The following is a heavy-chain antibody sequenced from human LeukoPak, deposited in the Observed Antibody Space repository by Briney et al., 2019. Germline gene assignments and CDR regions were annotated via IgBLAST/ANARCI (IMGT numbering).Heavy chain of an antibody. D-gene: IGHD6-6*01. CDR2: IYNSETI. V-gene: IGHV4-61*01. J-gene: IGHJ3*02. CDR3: VRVGGASSILSAFDI. CDR1: GGSVNSVSYY. Sequence: SGTLSLTCTVSGGSVNSVSYYWSWIRQPPGKGLEWIGYIYNSETINYNPSLTSRVTISLDTSKNQVSLKLTSVTAADTAVYYCVRVGGASSILSAFDIWGQGTMVTVSS.